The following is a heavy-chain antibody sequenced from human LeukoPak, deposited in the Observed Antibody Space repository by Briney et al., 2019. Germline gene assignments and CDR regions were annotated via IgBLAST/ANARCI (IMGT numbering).Heavy chain of an antibody. CDR1: GFTFDDYG. Sequence: GGSLRLSCAASGFTFDDYGMSWVRQAPGKRLEWVSGINWNGGSTGYADSVKGRFTISRDNAKNSLYLQMNSLRAEDTALYHCARDNGGDKRPYFDYWGQGTLVTVSS. CDR2: INWNGGST. D-gene: IGHD4-17*01. CDR3: ARDNGGDKRPYFDY. J-gene: IGHJ4*02. V-gene: IGHV3-20*01.